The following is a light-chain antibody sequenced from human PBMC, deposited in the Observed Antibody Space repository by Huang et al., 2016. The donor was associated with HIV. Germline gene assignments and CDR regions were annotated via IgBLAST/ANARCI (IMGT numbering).Light chain of an antibody. Sequence: DIVMTQSPDSLAVSLGERATINCKSSQSVLYSANNKNYLAWYQQKPGQPPKLLIYWVSTRESGVPDRFSGSGSGTYFTLTISSLQAEDVAVYYCQQYYSTLTFGGGTKVEIK. J-gene: IGKJ4*01. CDR3: QQYYSTLT. CDR2: WVS. V-gene: IGKV4-1*01. CDR1: QSVLYSANNKNY.